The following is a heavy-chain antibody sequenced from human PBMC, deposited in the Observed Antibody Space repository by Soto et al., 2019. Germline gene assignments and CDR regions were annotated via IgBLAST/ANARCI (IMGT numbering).Heavy chain of an antibody. J-gene: IGHJ2*01. CDR1: GFTFSSYA. V-gene: IGHV3-30-3*01. D-gene: IGHD6-19*01. Sequence: QVQLVESGGGVVQPGRSLRLSCAASGFTFSSYAMHWVRQAPGKGLEWVAVISYDGSNKYYADSVKGRFTISRDNSKNTLYLQMNSLRAEDTAVYYCARDRIAVAGNWSFDLWGRGTLVTVSS. CDR3: ARDRIAVAGNWSFDL. CDR2: ISYDGSNK.